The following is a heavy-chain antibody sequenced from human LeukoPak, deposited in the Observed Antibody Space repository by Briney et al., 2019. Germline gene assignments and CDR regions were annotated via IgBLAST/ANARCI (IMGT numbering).Heavy chain of an antibody. V-gene: IGHV3-21*01. CDR3: ARDLKVAAAGTPAYYYGMDV. J-gene: IGHJ6*02. Sequence: GGSLRLSCAASGFTFSTYTMDWVRQAPGKGLEWVSSISSSSSNIYYADSVKGRFTISRDNAKNSLYLQMNSLRVDDTAVYYCARDLKVAAAGTPAYYYGMDVWGQGTTVTVSS. CDR2: ISSSSSNI. D-gene: IGHD6-13*01. CDR1: GFTFSTYT.